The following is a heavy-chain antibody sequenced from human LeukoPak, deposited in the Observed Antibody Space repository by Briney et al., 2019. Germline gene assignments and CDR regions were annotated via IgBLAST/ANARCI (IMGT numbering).Heavy chain of an antibody. J-gene: IGHJ4*02. CDR2: ISSSSSTI. Sequence: GGSLRLSCAASGFTFSSYSMNWVRQAPGKGLEWVSYISSSSSTIYYADSVKGRFTISRDNAKNSLYLQMNSLRAEDTAVYYCARDSAIFGVVISPGDYWGQGTLVTVSS. CDR1: GFTFSSYS. D-gene: IGHD3-3*01. V-gene: IGHV3-48*01. CDR3: ARDSAIFGVVISPGDY.